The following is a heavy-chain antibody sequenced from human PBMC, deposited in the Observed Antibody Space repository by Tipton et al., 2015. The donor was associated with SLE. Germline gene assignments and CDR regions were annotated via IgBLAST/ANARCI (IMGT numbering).Heavy chain of an antibody. Sequence: TLSLTCTVSGGSISTSNYYWGWVRQPPGKGLEWIGNIYYSGSTHSNPSLKSRVTISVDTSINQFSLKMSSVTAADTAVYYCARKTFGDYIFDIWGRGALVTVSS. CDR2: IYYSGST. D-gene: IGHD4-17*01. V-gene: IGHV4-39*01. J-gene: IGHJ2*01. CDR3: ARKTFGDYIFDI. CDR1: GGSISTSNYY.